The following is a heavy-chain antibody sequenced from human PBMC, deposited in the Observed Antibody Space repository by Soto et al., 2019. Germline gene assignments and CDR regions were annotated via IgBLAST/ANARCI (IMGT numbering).Heavy chain of an antibody. Sequence: SETLSLTCTVSGGSISSGGYYWGWIRQPPGKGLEWIGSIYYSGSTYYNPSLKSRVTISVDTSKNQFSLKLSSVTAADTAVYYCARRRHSGYGPFAYWVQGTLVTVS. CDR2: IYYSGST. CDR1: GGSISSGGYY. J-gene: IGHJ4*02. CDR3: ARRRHSGYGPFAY. V-gene: IGHV4-39*01. D-gene: IGHD5-12*01.